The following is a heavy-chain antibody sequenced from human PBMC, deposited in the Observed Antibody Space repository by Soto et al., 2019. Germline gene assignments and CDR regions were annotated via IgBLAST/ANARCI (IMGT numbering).Heavy chain of an antibody. V-gene: IGHV3-15*01. CDR2: IKSKTDGGTT. CDR3: TTDFVTGVDY. J-gene: IGHJ4*02. CDR1: GFTFSNAW. Sequence: GGSLRLSCAASGFTFSNAWMSWVRQAPGKGLEWVGHIKSKTDGGTTDYAAPVKGRFTISRDDSKNTLYLQMNSLKTEDTAVYYCTTDFVTGVDYWGQGTLVTVSS. D-gene: IGHD7-27*01.